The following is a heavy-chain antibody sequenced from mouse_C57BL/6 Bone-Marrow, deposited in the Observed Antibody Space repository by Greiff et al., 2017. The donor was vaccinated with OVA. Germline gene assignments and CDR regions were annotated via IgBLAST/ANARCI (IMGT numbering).Heavy chain of an antibody. J-gene: IGHJ4*01. V-gene: IGHV1-15*01. Sequence: QVQLQQSGAELVRPGASVTLSCKASGYTFTDYEMHWVKQTHVHGLEWIGAIDPETGGTAYNQKFKGKATLTVDTSSSTAYMQLSSLTSEDSAVYYCAREMDYWGQGTSVTVSS. CDR2: IDPETGGT. CDR1: GYTFTDYE. CDR3: AREMDY.